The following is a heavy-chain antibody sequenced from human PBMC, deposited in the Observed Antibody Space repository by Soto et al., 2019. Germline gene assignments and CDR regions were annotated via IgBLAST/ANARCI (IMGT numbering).Heavy chain of an antibody. CDR2: MNPGSGNT. D-gene: IGHD2-15*01. J-gene: IGHJ4*02. CDR3: ARVVSGGHSDY. V-gene: IGHV1-8*01. CDR1: GYTFANND. Sequence: QVQLVQSGAEVKKPGASVKVSCKTSGYTFANNDINWVRQAPGRGLEWMGWMNPGSGNTGYAHQFNGRVTMTRKTSINTAYMELTSLTSYDTAVYLCARVVSGGHSDYWGQGTLVTVSS.